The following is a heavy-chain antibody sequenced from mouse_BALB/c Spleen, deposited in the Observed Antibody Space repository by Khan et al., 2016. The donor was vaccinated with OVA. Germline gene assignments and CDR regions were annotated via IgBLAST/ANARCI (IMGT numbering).Heavy chain of an antibody. CDR1: GYTFTSFW. V-gene: IGHV1S127*01. CDR3: ARGGYGSPFAY. Sequence: QVQLQQSGPELVRPGASVKMSCKASGYTFTSFWIHWVKQRPGQGLEWIGMIDPSKSETRLNQKFKDKAALNVDKSYNTAYMQLSRLTSEDSAVYYCARGGYGSPFAYWGQGTLVTVSA. CDR2: IDPSKSET. D-gene: IGHD1-1*01. J-gene: IGHJ3*01.